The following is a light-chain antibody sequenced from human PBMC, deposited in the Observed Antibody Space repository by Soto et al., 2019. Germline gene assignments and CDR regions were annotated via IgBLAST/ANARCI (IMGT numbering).Light chain of an antibody. CDR3: AAWDDSLSVV. Sequence: QSVLTQPPSASGTPGQRVTISCSGSSSNIGSNYVYWYQQLPGTAPKLLIYSNNQRPSGVADRFSGSKSGTSASLAISGLRSEDEADYYCAAWDDSLSVVFGGGTKLTVL. V-gene: IGLV1-47*02. CDR1: SSNIGSNY. J-gene: IGLJ2*01. CDR2: SNN.